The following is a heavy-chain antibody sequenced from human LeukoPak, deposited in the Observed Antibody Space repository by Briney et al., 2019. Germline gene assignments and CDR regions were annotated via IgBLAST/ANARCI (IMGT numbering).Heavy chain of an antibody. CDR1: GSTFSSYG. CDR3: AIEVTSLDD. Sequence: QTGRSLRLSCAASGSTFSSYGMHWVRQAPGKGLEWVALISYDGSNQYYADSVKGRFTVSRDNSKNTLSMQMNSLRVEDTAVYYCAIEVTSLDDWGQGALVTVSS. J-gene: IGHJ4*02. CDR2: ISYDGSNQ. D-gene: IGHD2-21*02. V-gene: IGHV3-30*03.